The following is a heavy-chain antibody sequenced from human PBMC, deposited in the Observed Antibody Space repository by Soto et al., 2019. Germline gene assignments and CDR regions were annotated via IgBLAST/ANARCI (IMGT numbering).Heavy chain of an antibody. V-gene: IGHV3-23*01. D-gene: IGHD2-2*01. CDR3: ANVVG. CDR1: GFALLSFA. J-gene: IGHJ4*02. CDR2: SSGTGANA. Sequence: EVQLLESGGDLVQPGGSLRLSCAGSGFALLSFAMNWVRQAPGKGLEWVAASSGTGANAYYTDSVRGWFTVSRDNSKNMVFLEMNSLRVEDTAVYYCANVVGWGQGTLVTVSS.